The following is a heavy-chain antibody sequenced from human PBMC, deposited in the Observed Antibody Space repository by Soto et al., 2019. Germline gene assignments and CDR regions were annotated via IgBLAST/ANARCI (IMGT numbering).Heavy chain of an antibody. J-gene: IGHJ3*02. D-gene: IGHD6-13*01. CDR3: GRVASSIAGDATYDTDI. CDR2: ISAYNGNT. Sequence: ASVKCSRKASGYTFTSYGISCVRQAPGQGLEWMGWISAYNGNTNYAQKLQSRVTMTTDTSTSTAYMELRSLRADDTVVYYCGRVASSIAGDATYDTDIWGQGTLV. CDR1: GYTFTSYG. V-gene: IGHV1-18*01.